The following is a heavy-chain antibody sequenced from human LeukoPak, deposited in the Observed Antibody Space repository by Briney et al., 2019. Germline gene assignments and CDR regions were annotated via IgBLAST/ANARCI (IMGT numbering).Heavy chain of an antibody. Sequence: GRSLRLSCAASGFTFSSYAMHWVRQAPGKGLEWVAVISYDGSNKYYADSVKGRFTISRDNSKNTLYLQMNSLRAEDTAVYYCARDQSLYCSSTSCHTRYFDLWGRGTLVTVSS. CDR3: ARDQSLYCSSTSCHTRYFDL. D-gene: IGHD2-2*02. J-gene: IGHJ2*01. V-gene: IGHV3-30*01. CDR2: ISYDGSNK. CDR1: GFTFSSYA.